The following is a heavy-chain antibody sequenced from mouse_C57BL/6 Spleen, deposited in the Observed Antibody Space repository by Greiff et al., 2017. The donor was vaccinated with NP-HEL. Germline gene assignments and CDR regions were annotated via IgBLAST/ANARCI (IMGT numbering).Heavy chain of an antibody. CDR2: ISDGGSYT. D-gene: IGHD1-1*01. CDR1: GFTFSSYA. Sequence: EVHLVESGGGLVKPGGSLKLSCAASGFTFSSYAMSWVRQTPEKRLEWVATISDGGSYTYYPDNVKGRFTISRDNAKNNLYLQMSHLKSEDTAMYYCAREGTTVPFDYWGQGTTLTVSS. CDR3: AREGTTVPFDY. J-gene: IGHJ2*01. V-gene: IGHV5-4*01.